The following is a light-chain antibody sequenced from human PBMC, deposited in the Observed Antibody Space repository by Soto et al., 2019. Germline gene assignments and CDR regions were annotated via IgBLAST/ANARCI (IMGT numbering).Light chain of an antibody. V-gene: IGLV2-8*01. CDR1: SSDVGDYDY. CDR3: SSYGGFNNVL. Sequence: QSLLTQPPSASGSPGQSVTISCTGTSSDVGDYDYVSWYQQHPGKAPKLMIYEVSKRPSGVPDRFSGSKSGNTASLTVSGLQTEDEADYYCSSYGGFNNVLFGGGTKLTVL. J-gene: IGLJ2*01. CDR2: EVS.